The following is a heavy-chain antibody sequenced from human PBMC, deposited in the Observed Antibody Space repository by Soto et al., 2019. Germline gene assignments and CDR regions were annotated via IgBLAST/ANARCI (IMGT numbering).Heavy chain of an antibody. CDR2: IYYSGST. J-gene: IGHJ3*02. V-gene: IGHV4-30-4*01. Sequence: QVQLQESGPGLVKPSQTLSLTCTVSGGSISSGDYYWSWIRQPPGKGLEWIGYIYYSGSTYYNPSLKSRVTISVDTSKNQFSLKLSSVTAADTAVYYCARAPQLDLLGVFYAFDIWGQGTMVTVSS. D-gene: IGHD1-7*01. CDR1: GGSISSGDYY. CDR3: ARAPQLDLLGVFYAFDI.